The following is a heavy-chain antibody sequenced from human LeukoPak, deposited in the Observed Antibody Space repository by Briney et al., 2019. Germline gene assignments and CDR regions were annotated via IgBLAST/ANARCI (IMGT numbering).Heavy chain of an antibody. Sequence: GGSLRLSCAASGFTFSSYGMHWVRQAPGKGLEWVAVIWYDGSNKYYADSVKGRFTISRDNAKNSLYLQMNSLRAEDTAVYYCARDYSSGWDQPAYFDYWGQGTLVTVSS. CDR2: IWYDGSNK. CDR3: ARDYSSGWDQPAYFDY. CDR1: GFTFSSYG. D-gene: IGHD6-19*01. V-gene: IGHV3-33*08. J-gene: IGHJ4*02.